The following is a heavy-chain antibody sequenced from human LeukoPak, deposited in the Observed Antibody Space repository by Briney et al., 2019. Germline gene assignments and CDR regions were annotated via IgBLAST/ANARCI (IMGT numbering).Heavy chain of an antibody. V-gene: IGHV3-53*01. Sequence: PGGSVRLSCAASGFTVRDGYMSWVRQARGKRLEWLAFIYVSGTTFYAASVKGRFTISRDNAKNTVYLQMNNLRAEDTALYYCGRHAYGGSPPLSWGQGALVTVSS. D-gene: IGHD3-10*01. J-gene: IGHJ4*02. CDR2: IYVSGTT. CDR1: GFTVRDGY. CDR3: GRHAYGGSPPLS.